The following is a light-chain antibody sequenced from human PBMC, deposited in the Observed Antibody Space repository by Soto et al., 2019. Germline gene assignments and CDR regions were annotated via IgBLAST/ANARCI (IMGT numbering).Light chain of an antibody. CDR2: GNS. CDR1: NSNIGAGYD. J-gene: IGLJ1*01. V-gene: IGLV1-40*01. Sequence: QSALTQPPSVSGAPGQRVTISCTGSNSNIGAGYDVHWYQQLPGTAPKLLIYGNSNRPSGVPDRFSGSKSVTSASLAITGLQAEDEADYYCQSYDSSLSGSVFGTGTKV. CDR3: QSYDSSLSGSV.